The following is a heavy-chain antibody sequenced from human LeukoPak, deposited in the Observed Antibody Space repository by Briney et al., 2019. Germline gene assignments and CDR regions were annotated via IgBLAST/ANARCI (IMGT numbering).Heavy chain of an antibody. V-gene: IGHV3-30*02. CDR2: IQYNGSNI. D-gene: IGHD6-13*01. CDR1: GFTFSSYG. CDR3: ARLPARGIAAAGSDY. Sequence: GGSLRLSCAASGFTFSSYGMHWVRQAPDKGLEWVAFIQYNGSNIYYGDSVKGRFTISRDNSKNTLFLQMDSLRTEDTAVYYCARLPARGIAAAGSDYWGQGTLVTVSS. J-gene: IGHJ4*02.